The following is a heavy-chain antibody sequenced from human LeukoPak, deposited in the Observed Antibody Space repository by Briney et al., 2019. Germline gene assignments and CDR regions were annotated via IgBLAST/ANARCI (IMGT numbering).Heavy chain of an antibody. CDR2: IIPILGIA. V-gene: IGHV1-69*04. Sequence: CXAXXXXFSSXXXXWVXXXPXQGLEWMGRIIPILGIANYAQKFQGRVTITTDKSTSTAYMELSSLRSEDTAVYYCARAWDDPWGQGTLVTVSS. CDR1: XXXFSSXX. CDR3: ARAWDDP. J-gene: IGHJ5*02. D-gene: IGHD1-26*01.